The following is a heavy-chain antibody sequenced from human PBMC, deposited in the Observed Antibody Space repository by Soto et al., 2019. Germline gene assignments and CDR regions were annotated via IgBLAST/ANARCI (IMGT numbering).Heavy chain of an antibody. CDR1: GGTFSSYA. J-gene: IGHJ6*02. Sequence: SVKVSCKASGGTFSSYAIGWVRQAPGQGLEWMGGIIPIFGTANYAQKFQGRVTITADESTSTAYMELSSLRSEDTAVYYCARADTGYSSSWFYYYYYGMDVRGQGTTVTVSS. V-gene: IGHV1-69*13. CDR3: ARADTGYSSSWFYYYYYGMDV. CDR2: IIPIFGTA. D-gene: IGHD6-13*01.